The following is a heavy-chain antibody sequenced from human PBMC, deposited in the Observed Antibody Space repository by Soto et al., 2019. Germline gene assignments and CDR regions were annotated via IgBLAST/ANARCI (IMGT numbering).Heavy chain of an antibody. CDR3: ARDHPYCSGGSCYYYYYYYMDV. D-gene: IGHD2-15*01. CDR1: GGSFSGYY. J-gene: IGHJ6*03. CDR2: INHSGST. Sequence: SETLSLTCAVYGGSFSGYYWSWIRQPPGKGLEWIGEINHSGSTNYNPSLKSRVTISVDTSKSQFSLKLSSVTAADTAVYYCARDHPYCSGGSCYYYYYYYMDVWGKGTKVTVSS. V-gene: IGHV4-34*01.